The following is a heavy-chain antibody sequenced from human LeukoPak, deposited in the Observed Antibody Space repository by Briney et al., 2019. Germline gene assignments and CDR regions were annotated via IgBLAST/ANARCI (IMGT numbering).Heavy chain of an antibody. Sequence: PSETLSLTCTVSGGSISSGGYYWSWIRQPPGKGLEWIGYIYHSGSTYYNPSLKSRVTISVDRSKNQFSLKLSSVTAADTAVYYCARVYSSAFDYWGQGTLVTVSS. CDR3: ARVYSSAFDY. CDR1: GGSISSGGYY. CDR2: IYHSGST. D-gene: IGHD6-19*01. J-gene: IGHJ4*02. V-gene: IGHV4-30-2*01.